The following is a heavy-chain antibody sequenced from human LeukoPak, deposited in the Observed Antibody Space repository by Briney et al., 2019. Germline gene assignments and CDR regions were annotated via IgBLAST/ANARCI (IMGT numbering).Heavy chain of an antibody. CDR1: GDSISSRSYY. V-gene: IGHV4-39*07. J-gene: IGHJ4*02. Sequence: PSETLSLTCTVSGDSISSRSYYWGWIRQPPGKGLEWIGSIYYSGSTYYNPSLKSRVTISVNTSKNQFSLKLSSVTAADTAVYYCARMVYNRASFDYWGQGTLVTVSS. D-gene: IGHD2-8*01. CDR2: IYYSGST. CDR3: ARMVYNRASFDY.